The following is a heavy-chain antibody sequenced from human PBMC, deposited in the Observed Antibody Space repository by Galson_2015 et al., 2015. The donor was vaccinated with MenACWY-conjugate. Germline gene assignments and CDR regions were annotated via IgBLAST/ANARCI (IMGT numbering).Heavy chain of an antibody. CDR3: ARGDGYNYGFDY. CDR1: GGTFSSYA. CDR2: IIPIFGTA. Sequence: SVKVSCKASGGTFSSYAISWVRQAPGQGLEWMGWIIPIFGTANYAQKFQGRVTITADKSTSTAYMELSSLRSEDTAVYYCARGDGYNYGFDYSGQGALVTVSS. D-gene: IGHD5-24*01. J-gene: IGHJ4*02. V-gene: IGHV1-69*06.